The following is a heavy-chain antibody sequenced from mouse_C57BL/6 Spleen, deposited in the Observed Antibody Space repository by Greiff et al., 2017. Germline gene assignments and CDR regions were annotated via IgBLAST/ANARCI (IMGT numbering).Heavy chain of an antibody. Sequence: VQLQQPGAELVKPGASVKLSCKASGYTFTSYCMHWVKQRPGRGLEWIGRIDPNSGGTKYNEKFKSKATLTVDKPSSTAYMQLSSLTSEDSAVYYGARHYSKEDYAMGYWGQGASVTVAS. D-gene: IGHD2-5*01. V-gene: IGHV1-72*01. CDR3: ARHYSKEDYAMGY. J-gene: IGHJ4*01. CDR1: GYTFTSYC. CDR2: IDPNSGGT.